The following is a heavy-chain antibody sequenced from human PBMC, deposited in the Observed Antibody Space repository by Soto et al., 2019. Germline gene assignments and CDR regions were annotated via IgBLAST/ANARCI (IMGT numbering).Heavy chain of an antibody. CDR3: ARALDFWSGYLPD. D-gene: IGHD3-3*01. Sequence: GGSLRLSCAASGFTFSSYEMNWVRQAPGKGLEWVSYISSGGTTIYYADSVKGRFTISRDNAKNSLYLQMNSLRAEDTAIYYCARALDFWSGYLPDWGQGTLVTVSS. J-gene: IGHJ4*02. V-gene: IGHV3-48*03. CDR2: ISSGGTTI. CDR1: GFTFSSYE.